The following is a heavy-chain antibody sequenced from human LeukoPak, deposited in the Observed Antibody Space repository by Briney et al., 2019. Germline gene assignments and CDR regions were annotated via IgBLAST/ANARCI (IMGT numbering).Heavy chain of an antibody. J-gene: IGHJ6*04. V-gene: IGHV1-69*01. D-gene: IGHD2-2*01. CDR2: IIPIFGTA. Sequence: GSSVKVSCKASGGTFSSYAISWVRQAPGQGLEWMGGIIPIFGTANYAQKFQGRVTITADESTSTAYMELSSLRSEDTAVYYCARIVPICSSTSCYDVWGKGTTATVSS. CDR1: GGTFSSYA. CDR3: ARIVPICSSTSCYDV.